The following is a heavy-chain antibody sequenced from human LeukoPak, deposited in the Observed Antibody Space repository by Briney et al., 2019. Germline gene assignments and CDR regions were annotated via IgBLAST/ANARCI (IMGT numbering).Heavy chain of an antibody. CDR2: INPSGGGT. V-gene: IGHV1-46*01. D-gene: IGHD3-22*01. J-gene: IGHJ4*02. CDR3: ARALRSYSSEDY. Sequence: GASVKVSCKASGYTFSGYYMHWVRQAPGQGLEWMGIINPSGGGTSYAQKFQGRVTMTRDTSTNTVYMELSSLRSEDTAVYYCARALRSYSSEDYWGQGTLVTVSS. CDR1: GYTFSGYY.